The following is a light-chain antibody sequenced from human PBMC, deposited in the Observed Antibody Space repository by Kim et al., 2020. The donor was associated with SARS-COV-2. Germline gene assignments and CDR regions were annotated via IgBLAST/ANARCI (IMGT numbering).Light chain of an antibody. CDR1: QSRVHSDGNTY. V-gene: IGKV2-24*01. J-gene: IGKJ2*01. Sequence: QPASIFCKSSQSRVHSDGNTYLSWYHQRPGQPPRLLIYNLSNRFSGVPDRFSGSGAGTDFTLKISRVEAEDVGVYYCMQATQFPRTFGQGTKLEI. CDR3: MQATQFPRT. CDR2: NLS.